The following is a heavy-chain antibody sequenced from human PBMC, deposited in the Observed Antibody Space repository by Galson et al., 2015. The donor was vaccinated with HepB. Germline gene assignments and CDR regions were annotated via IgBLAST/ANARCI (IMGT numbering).Heavy chain of an antibody. V-gene: IGHV3-7*01. Sequence: SLRLSCAASGFTFSSYWMTWVRQAPGKGLEWVANIRQDGSEKYYVDSVWGRFTISRDNAKNSLYLQMNSLRAEDTAVYYCARDVMRGGDLDYWGQGTLVTVSS. CDR1: GFTFSSYW. CDR2: IRQDGSEK. J-gene: IGHJ4*02. D-gene: IGHD2-21*02. CDR3: ARDVMRGGDLDY.